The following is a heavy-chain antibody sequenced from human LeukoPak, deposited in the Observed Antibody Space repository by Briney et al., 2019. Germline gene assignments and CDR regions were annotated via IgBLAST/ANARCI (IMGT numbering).Heavy chain of an antibody. J-gene: IGHJ3*02. D-gene: IGHD5-18*01. V-gene: IGHV3-48*03. CDR2: ITSSGNTI. Sequence: GGSLRLSCAASGFTFSSHEMNWVRQAPGKGLEWVSYITSSGNTIYYADSVKGRFTISRDNAKNSLYLQMNSLRAEDTAVYYCAGYTYGYLNAFDIWGQGTMVTVSS. CDR3: AGYTYGYLNAFDI. CDR1: GFTFSSHE.